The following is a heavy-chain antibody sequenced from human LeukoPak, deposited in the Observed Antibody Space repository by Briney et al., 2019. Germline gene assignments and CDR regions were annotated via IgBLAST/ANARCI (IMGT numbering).Heavy chain of an antibody. J-gene: IGHJ5*02. Sequence: ASVKVSCKASGYTYSSSDINWVRQDPGQGLEWMGWMNPVSGNTGYAQRFQGRVTMTRSTSISTAYMELSSLTSEDTAVYYCVRDRYYDTLTGYYPGFDPWGQGTLVTVSS. D-gene: IGHD3-9*01. CDR1: GYTYSSSD. V-gene: IGHV1-8*01. CDR2: MNPVSGNT. CDR3: VRDRYYDTLTGYYPGFDP.